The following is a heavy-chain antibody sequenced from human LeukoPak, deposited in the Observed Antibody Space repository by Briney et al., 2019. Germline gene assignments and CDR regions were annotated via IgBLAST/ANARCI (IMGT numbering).Heavy chain of an antibody. Sequence: GSLRLSCAASGFTLSSYGMHWVRQAPGKGLEWVAVISYDGSNKYYADSVKGRFTISRDNSKNTLYLQMNSLRAEDTAVYYCAKEDYYDSSGYYLPFTLWDWGQGTLVTVSS. J-gene: IGHJ4*02. CDR2: ISYDGSNK. V-gene: IGHV3-30*18. CDR1: GFTLSSYG. CDR3: AKEDYYDSSGYYLPFTLWD. D-gene: IGHD3-22*01.